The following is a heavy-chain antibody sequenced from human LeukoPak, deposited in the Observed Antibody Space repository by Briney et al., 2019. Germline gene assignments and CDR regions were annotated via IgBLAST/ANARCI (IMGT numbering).Heavy chain of an antibody. V-gene: IGHV3-21*01. CDR1: GFTFSSYS. Sequence: GGSLRLSCAASGFTFSSYSMNWVRQAPGKGLEWVSSISSSSSYIYYADSVKGRFTISRDNAKNSLYLQMNSLRVEDTAVYYCARDLGATIFDFDYWGQGTLVTVSS. D-gene: IGHD1-26*01. CDR3: ARDLGATIFDFDY. CDR2: ISSSSSYI. J-gene: IGHJ4*02.